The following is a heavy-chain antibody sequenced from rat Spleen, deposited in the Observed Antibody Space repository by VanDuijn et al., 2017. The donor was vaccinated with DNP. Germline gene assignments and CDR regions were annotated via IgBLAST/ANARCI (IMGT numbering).Heavy chain of an antibody. Sequence: EVQLVESGGGLVQPGRSLKLSCAASGLTFTNYDMVWVRQAPTKGLEWVATITTSGGNTYYPDSVKGRFTISRDNAKNTLYLQMNSLRSEDTATYYCARGDYRDSYAPNWFAYWGQGTLVTVSS. CDR1: GLTFTNYD. CDR2: ITTSGGNT. CDR3: ARGDYRDSYAPNWFAY. V-gene: IGHV5S13*01. J-gene: IGHJ3*01. D-gene: IGHD1-12*01.